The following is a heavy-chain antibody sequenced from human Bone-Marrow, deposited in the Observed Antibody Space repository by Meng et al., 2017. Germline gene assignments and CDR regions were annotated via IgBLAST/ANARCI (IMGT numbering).Heavy chain of an antibody. Sequence: GESLKISWKGPGCSFTSYWICWVRQMRGKGLEWMGIIYPGDSDTTYSPSVHGQVTIAADKSISTAYLQRSSLKATNTAMYYCALVTVVTPEVSALDIWGQGTMVTVSS. CDR1: GCSFTSYW. J-gene: IGHJ3*02. CDR3: ALVTVVTPEVSALDI. D-gene: IGHD4-23*01. V-gene: IGHV5-51*01. CDR2: IYPGDSDT.